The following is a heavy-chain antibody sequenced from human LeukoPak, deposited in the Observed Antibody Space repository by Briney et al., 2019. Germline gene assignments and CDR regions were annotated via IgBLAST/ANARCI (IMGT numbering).Heavy chain of an antibody. CDR1: GFSFSTYW. J-gene: IGHJ4*02. V-gene: IGHV3-7*01. CDR2: IKQDGSEK. D-gene: IGHD6-19*01. Sequence: GRSLRLSCETSGFSFSTYWMSWVRQPPGKGLEWVANIKQDGSEKYYVDSVKGRFTISRDNSKNTLYLQMNSLRAEDTAVYYCARVRYSSGWYLDYWGQGTLVTVSS. CDR3: ARVRYSSGWYLDY.